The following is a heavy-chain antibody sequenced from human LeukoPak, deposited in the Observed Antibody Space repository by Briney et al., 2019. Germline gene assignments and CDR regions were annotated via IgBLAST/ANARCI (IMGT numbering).Heavy chain of an antibody. CDR1: GSSFTSYW. D-gene: IGHD6-19*01. CDR2: IYPGDSDT. CDR3: ARLDSSGYDY. Sequence: GESLEISCQGSGSSFTSYWIGWVRQMPGKGLEWMGIIYPGDSDTSYSPSFQGQVTISADKSISTAYLQWSSLKASDTAMYYCARLDSSGYDYWGQGTLVTVSS. V-gene: IGHV5-51*01. J-gene: IGHJ4*02.